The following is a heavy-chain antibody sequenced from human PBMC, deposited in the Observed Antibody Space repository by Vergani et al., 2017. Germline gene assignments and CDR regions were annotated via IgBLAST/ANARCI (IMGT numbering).Heavy chain of an antibody. CDR1: GGTFSSYA. D-gene: IGHD3-3*01. V-gene: IGHV1-69*01. CDR2: IIPIFGTA. J-gene: IGHJ6*02. CDR3: ASRDITIFGVVIIRGYYYYGMDV. Sequence: QEQLVQSGAEVKKPGSSVKVSCKASGGTFSSYAISWVRQAPGQGLEWMGGIIPIFGTANYAQKFQGRVTITADESTSTAYMELSSLRSEDTAVYYCASRDITIFGVVIIRGYYYYGMDVWGQGTTVTVSS.